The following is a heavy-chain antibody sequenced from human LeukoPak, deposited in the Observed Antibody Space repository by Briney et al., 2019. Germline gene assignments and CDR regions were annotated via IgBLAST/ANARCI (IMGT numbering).Heavy chain of an antibody. CDR2: IYYSGST. CDR3: ARGPGDPRSMTTDDY. Sequence: KSSETLSLTCTVSGGSISSYYWSWIRQPPGKGLEWIGYIYYSGSTNYNPSLKSRVTISVDTSKNQFSLKLSSVTAADTAVYYCARGPGDPRSMTTDDYWGQGTLVTVSS. J-gene: IGHJ4*02. D-gene: IGHD3-10*01. CDR1: GGSISSYY. V-gene: IGHV4-59*12.